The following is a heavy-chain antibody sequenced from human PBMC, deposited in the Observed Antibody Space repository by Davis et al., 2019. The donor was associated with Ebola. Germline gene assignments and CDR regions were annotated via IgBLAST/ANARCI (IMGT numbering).Heavy chain of an antibody. J-gene: IGHJ4*02. Sequence: AASVKVSCKASGGTFSSYAISWVRQAPGQGLEWMGGIIPIFGTANYAQKFQGRVTITADESTSTAHMELRSLRSEDTAVYYCAVQTRGPFDYWGQGTLVTVSS. CDR2: IIPIFGTA. CDR3: AVQTRGPFDY. D-gene: IGHD1-1*01. V-gene: IGHV1-69*13. CDR1: GGTFSSYA.